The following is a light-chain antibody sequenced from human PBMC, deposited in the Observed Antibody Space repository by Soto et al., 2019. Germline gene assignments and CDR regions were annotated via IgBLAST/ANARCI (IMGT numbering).Light chain of an antibody. CDR2: HTS. CDR1: QSVGGS. J-gene: IGKJ1*01. V-gene: IGKV3-20*01. Sequence: EIVLTQSPGTLSLSPGERATLSCRASQSVGGSLAWYQQRPGQAPRLLVYHTSNRATGIPDRFSGSGSGTDFTLTISRLEPEDFAVYYCQQNGRSPPWTFGQGTKVDIK. CDR3: QQNGRSPPWT.